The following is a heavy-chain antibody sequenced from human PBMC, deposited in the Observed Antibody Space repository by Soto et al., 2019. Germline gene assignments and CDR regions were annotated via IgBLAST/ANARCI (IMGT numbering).Heavy chain of an antibody. CDR3: ARPTTQNSYDSSGSDGTFDY. Sequence: GASVKVSCKASGYTFTSYYMHWVRQAPGQGLEWMGIINPSGGSTSYAQKFQGRVTMTRDTSTSTVYMELSSLRSEDTAVYYCARPTTQNSYDSSGSDGTFDYWGQGTLVTVSS. CDR1: GYTFTSYY. D-gene: IGHD3-22*01. V-gene: IGHV1-46*01. J-gene: IGHJ4*02. CDR2: INPSGGST.